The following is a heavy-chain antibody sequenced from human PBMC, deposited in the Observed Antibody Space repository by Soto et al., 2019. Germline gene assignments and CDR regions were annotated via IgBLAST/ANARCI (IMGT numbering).Heavy chain of an antibody. CDR1: GYTFTGYD. CDR3: ARDPFYDILTGSKGSYAFDI. Sequence: ASVKVSCKASGYTFTGYDMHWVRQAPGQGLEWMGWINPNSGGTNYAQKFQGWVTMTRDTSISTAYMELSRLRSDDTAVYYCARDPFYDILTGSKGSYAFDIWGQGTMVTVSS. V-gene: IGHV1-2*04. CDR2: INPNSGGT. D-gene: IGHD3-9*01. J-gene: IGHJ3*02.